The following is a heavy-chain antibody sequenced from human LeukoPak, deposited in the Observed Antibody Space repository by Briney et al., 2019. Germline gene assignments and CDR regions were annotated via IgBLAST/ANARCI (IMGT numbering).Heavy chain of an antibody. Sequence: GGSVRLSCAASGFTFSTYYMNWVRQAPGKGLEWVSTIGGSGVGTYHADSVKGRFTISRDNSKNTLYLQMNSLRAEGTAVYYCAKSETSATTFLDYWGQATVVTVSS. CDR3: AKSETSATTFLDY. J-gene: IGHJ4*02. CDR1: GFTFSTYY. D-gene: IGHD3-16*01. V-gene: IGHV3-23*01. CDR2: IGGSGVGT.